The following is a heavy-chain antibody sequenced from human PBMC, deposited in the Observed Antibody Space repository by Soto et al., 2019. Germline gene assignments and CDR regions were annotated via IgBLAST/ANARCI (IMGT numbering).Heavy chain of an antibody. CDR3: ARVERGTATTVVDAFDI. V-gene: IGHV4-34*01. D-gene: IGHD1-1*01. CDR1: GGSVSGANYY. Sequence: QVQLQQWGAGLLKPSETLSLTCAVYGGSVSGANYYWSWIRQPPGKGLEWIGEMSHSGGTHFNPSLEGGVNITVDTSTNQFSPKMRAVTAADTALYYCARVERGTATTVVDAFDIWGPGTMVTVSS. CDR2: MSHSGGT. J-gene: IGHJ3*02.